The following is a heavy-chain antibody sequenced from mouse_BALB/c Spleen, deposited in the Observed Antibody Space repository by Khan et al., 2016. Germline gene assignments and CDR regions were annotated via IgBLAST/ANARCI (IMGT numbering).Heavy chain of an antibody. CDR3: ARDRYDGFDY. V-gene: IGHV7-3*02. J-gene: IGHJ2*01. CDR1: GFTFTDYY. Sequence: EVELVESGGGLVQPGGSLRLSCATAGFTFTDYYMSWVRQPPGKALEWLGFIRNKANGYTTEYSVSVKGRFTISRDNSQSILYLQMNTLRAEDSATCYCARDRYDGFDYWGQGTTLTVSS. D-gene: IGHD2-14*01. CDR2: IRNKANGYTT.